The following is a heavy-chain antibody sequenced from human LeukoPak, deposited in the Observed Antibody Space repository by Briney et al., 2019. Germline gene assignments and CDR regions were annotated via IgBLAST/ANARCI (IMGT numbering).Heavy chain of an antibody. D-gene: IGHD6-19*01. CDR3: AKMPVSYSSGWSVFDY. CDR1: GFTFSTYG. V-gene: IGHV3-30*18. Sequence: PGGSLRPSCAASGFTFSTYGIHWVRQAPGRGLEWVAVIIYDGSKSYYADSVTGRFTISRDNSKNTLHLQMNSLRAEDTAVYYCAKMPVSYSSGWSVFDYWGQGNLVTVSS. J-gene: IGHJ4*02. CDR2: IIYDGSKS.